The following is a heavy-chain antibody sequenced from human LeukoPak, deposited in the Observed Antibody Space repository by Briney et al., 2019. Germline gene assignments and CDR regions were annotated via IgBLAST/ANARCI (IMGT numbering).Heavy chain of an antibody. V-gene: IGHV4-34*01. CDR1: GGSFSGYY. Sequence: SETLSLTCAVYGGSFSGYYWSWIRQPPGKGLEWIGEINHGGSTNYNPSLKSRVTISVDTSKNQFSLKLSSVTAADTAVYYCARQLRRGPCDYWGQGTLVTVSS. CDR2: INHGGST. D-gene: IGHD4-17*01. CDR3: ARQLRRGPCDY. J-gene: IGHJ4*02.